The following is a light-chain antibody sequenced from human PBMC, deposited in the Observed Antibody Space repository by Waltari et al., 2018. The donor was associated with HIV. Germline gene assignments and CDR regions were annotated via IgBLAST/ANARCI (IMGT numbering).Light chain of an antibody. V-gene: IGKV1-39*01. CDR1: QSINSY. CDR2: GAT. J-gene: IGKJ4*01. Sequence: DIQMTQSPSSLSASVGDRVTITCRASQSINSYLNWYQRKPRKAPKLLIYGATSLQSGVPSRFSGSGSGTDFTLTISSLQPEDFATYYCQQSYSIPLTFGGGTKVGIK. CDR3: QQSYSIPLT.